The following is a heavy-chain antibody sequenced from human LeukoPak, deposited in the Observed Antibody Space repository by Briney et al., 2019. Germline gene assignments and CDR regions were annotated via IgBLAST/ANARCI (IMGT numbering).Heavy chain of an antibody. CDR2: ISWDGCSS. CDR1: VFTFDDYS. J-gene: IGHJ4*02. CDR3: SRGRYRVIGY. Sequence: GGSLPLSCHASVFTFDDYSMVWVGQRPAGDVEWVCVISWDGCSSFYLDSVRGRFTISRDHSRESLSLLSDGLITDDTGLYYFSRGRYRVIGYWGQGTLVTVSS. D-gene: IGHD1-26*01. V-gene: IGHV3-43*01.